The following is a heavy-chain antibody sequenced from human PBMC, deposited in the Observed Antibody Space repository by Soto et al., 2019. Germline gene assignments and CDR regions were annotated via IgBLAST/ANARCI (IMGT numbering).Heavy chain of an antibody. J-gene: IGHJ4*02. CDR2: ISYDGSNK. V-gene: IGHV3-30-3*01. CDR1: GFTFSSYA. D-gene: IGHD6-19*01. Sequence: GGSLRLSCAASGFTFSSYAMHWVRQAPGKGLEWVAVISYDGSNKYYADSVKGRFTISRDNSKNTLYLQMNSLRAEDTAVYYCARDSGIAVARGYFDYWGQGTLVTVSS. CDR3: ARDSGIAVARGYFDY.